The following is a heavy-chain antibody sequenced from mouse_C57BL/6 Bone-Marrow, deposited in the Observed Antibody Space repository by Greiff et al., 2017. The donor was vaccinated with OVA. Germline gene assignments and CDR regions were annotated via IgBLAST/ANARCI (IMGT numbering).Heavy chain of an antibody. CDR3: ASITTVAPGDN. D-gene: IGHD1-1*01. CDR2: IYPRSGNP. V-gene: IGHV1-81*01. J-gene: IGHJ2*01. Sequence: VKLMESGAELARPGASVKLSCTASGYTFTSFGISWVKQRNGQGLEWIGEIYPRSGNPYYHEKFKGKATLTADKSSSTAYIELRSLTSEDSAVYFCASITTVAPGDNWGRGTALAVSS. CDR1: GYTFTSFG.